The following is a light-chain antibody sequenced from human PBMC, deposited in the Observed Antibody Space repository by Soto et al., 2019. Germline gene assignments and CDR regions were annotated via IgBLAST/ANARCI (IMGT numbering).Light chain of an antibody. J-gene: IGKJ4*01. Sequence: VLAQHAGTRYLPPGTIATLSCGASQSISSSYLAWYQQRPGQAPRLLIYGTSTRATGIPARFSGSGSGTEFTLTITSLQSEDFAVYYCQQYNNWPLTFGGGTKVDIK. CDR2: GTS. CDR3: QQYNNWPLT. V-gene: IGKV3-15*01. CDR1: QSISSSY.